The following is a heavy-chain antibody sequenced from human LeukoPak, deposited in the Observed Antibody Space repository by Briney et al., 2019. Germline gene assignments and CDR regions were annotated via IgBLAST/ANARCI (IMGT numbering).Heavy chain of an antibody. Sequence: GGSLRLSCAASGFTFDDYAMHWVRHAPGKGLEWVSGISWNSGSIGYADSVKGRFTISRDNAKNSLYLQMNSLRAEDTALYYCAKGYGYSYGPFDYWGQGTLVTVSS. CDR2: ISWNSGSI. CDR1: GFTFDDYA. D-gene: IGHD5-18*01. CDR3: AKGYGYSYGPFDY. V-gene: IGHV3-9*01. J-gene: IGHJ4*02.